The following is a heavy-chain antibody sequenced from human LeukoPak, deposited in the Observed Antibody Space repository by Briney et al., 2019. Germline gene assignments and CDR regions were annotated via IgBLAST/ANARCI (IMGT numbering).Heavy chain of an antibody. CDR3: ARDHCSGGTCYSNWVDP. V-gene: IGHV4-39*02. CDR1: GGSISSRSYY. J-gene: IGHJ5*02. CDR2: VYYSGST. Sequence: SETLSLTCSVSGGSISSRSYYWGWIRQPPGKGLEWIGSVYYSGSTFYNPSLKSRVTISVDTSKNHFSLQLTSVTAADTAVYYCARDHCSGGTCYSNWVDPWGQGILVTVSS. D-gene: IGHD2-15*01.